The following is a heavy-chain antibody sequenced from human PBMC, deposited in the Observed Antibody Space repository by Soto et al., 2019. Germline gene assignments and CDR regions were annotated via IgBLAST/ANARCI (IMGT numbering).Heavy chain of an antibody. Sequence: QVELVESGGGVVQPGGSLRLSCAASGFTFSNYGLHWVRQAPGKGLEWAAVISFDGSNKYYADSMKGRFTVSRDNSKSTLYLQMTSLRTEDTAMYYWAIFLREVDPAMIPCAYWGQGSLGTVSS. CDR1: GFTFSNYG. V-gene: IGHV3-30*03. J-gene: IGHJ4*02. D-gene: IGHD5-18*01. CDR2: ISFDGSNK. CDR3: AIFLREVDPAMIPCAY.